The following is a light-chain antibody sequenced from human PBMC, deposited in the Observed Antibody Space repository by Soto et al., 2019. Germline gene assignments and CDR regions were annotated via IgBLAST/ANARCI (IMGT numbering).Light chain of an antibody. J-gene: IGKJ1*01. CDR1: QTISGY. CDR2: AAS. CDR3: QQYNSYSKT. V-gene: IGKV1-39*01. Sequence: DIQMTQSPSSLSASVGDRVTITCRASQTISGYLNWYQQKPGKAPKLLIYAASSLQSGVPPRFSRSGSGTDFTLTISSLQPDDFATYYCQQYNSYSKTFGQGTKVDI.